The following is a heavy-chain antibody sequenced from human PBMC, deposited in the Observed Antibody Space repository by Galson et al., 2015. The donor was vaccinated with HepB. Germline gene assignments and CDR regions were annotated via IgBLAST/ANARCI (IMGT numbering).Heavy chain of an antibody. CDR1: GDTLSNFG. Sequence: SVKVSCKASGDTLSNFGFSWVRQAPGQGLGWMGGIIPISTSAKYSQKFQGRVTISADESTSTVYMELSSLRSEDTAVYYCARGGDSSGRRWSGYGLDVWGQGTTVTVFS. V-gene: IGHV1-69*13. D-gene: IGHD6-19*01. J-gene: IGHJ6*02. CDR3: ARGGDSSGRRWSGYGLDV. CDR2: IIPISTSA.